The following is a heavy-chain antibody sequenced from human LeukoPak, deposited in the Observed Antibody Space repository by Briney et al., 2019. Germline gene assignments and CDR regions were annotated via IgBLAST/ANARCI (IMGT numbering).Heavy chain of an antibody. J-gene: IGHJ6*04. V-gene: IGHV3-48*03. CDR3: AELGITMIGGV. CDR1: GFTFSSYE. CDR2: ISSSGSTI. D-gene: IGHD3-10*02. Sequence: PGGSLRLSCAASGFTFSSYEMNWVRQAPGKGLEGVSYISSSGSTIYYADSVKGRFTISRGNAKNSLYLQMNSLRAEDTAVYYCAELGITMIGGVWGKGTTVTISS.